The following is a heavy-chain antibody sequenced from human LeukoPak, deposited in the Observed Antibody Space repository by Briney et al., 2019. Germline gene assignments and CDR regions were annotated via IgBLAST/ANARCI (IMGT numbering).Heavy chain of an antibody. Sequence: GGSLRLSCAASGFTFSSYEMNWVRQAPGTGLEWVSYISSSGSTIYYADSVKGRFTISRDNTKNSLYLQMNSLRAEDTAVYYCAELGITMIGGVWGKGTTVTISS. CDR1: GFTFSSYE. CDR2: ISSSGSTI. CDR3: AELGITMIGGV. D-gene: IGHD3-10*02. V-gene: IGHV3-48*03. J-gene: IGHJ6*04.